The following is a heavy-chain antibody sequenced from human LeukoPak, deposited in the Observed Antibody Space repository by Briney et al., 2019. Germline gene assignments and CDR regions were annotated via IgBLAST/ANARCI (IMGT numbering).Heavy chain of an antibody. Sequence: GGSLRLSCAVSGLTFSNYAMSWVRQASGKGLEWVSGITDSGRKTYYADSVKGRFSISRDNSRNTVYLQMSDLRAEDTAVYYCAKITKATTPNYWGRGTLVTVSS. CDR2: ITDSGRKT. V-gene: IGHV3-23*01. D-gene: IGHD4-17*01. J-gene: IGHJ4*02. CDR1: GLTFSNYA. CDR3: AKITKATTPNY.